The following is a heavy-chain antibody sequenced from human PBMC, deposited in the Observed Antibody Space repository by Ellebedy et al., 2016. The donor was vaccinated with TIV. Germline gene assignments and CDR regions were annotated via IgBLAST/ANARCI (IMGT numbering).Heavy chain of an antibody. CDR3: ARHVFGVGDYGGNWFDP. V-gene: IGHV4-39*01. Sequence: MPSETLSLTCFVSGDSISSPTYYWGWIRQPPGKGLEWIGMISHSGNSFYNPSHKSRFTISVDSSKTQFSLKLSSVTAADTAVYYCARHVFGVGDYGGNWFDPWGQGTLVTVSS. CDR2: ISHSGNS. J-gene: IGHJ5*02. D-gene: IGHD4-23*01. CDR1: GDSISSPTYY.